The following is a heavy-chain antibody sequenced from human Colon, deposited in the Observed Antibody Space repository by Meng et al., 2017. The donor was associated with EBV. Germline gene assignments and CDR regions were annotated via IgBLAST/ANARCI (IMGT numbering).Heavy chain of an antibody. CDR1: GGSISSVYW. D-gene: IGHD5-18*01. CDR3: ARGGYYSFDY. Sequence: QVHLHEAGPGLLKPPETLSLSLGVSGGSISSVYWLTWVRQAQGKGLEWIGEIYHGGSTNYNPSLKSRVTISVDKSKNQFSLKLTSVTAADTAVYYCARGGYYSFDYWGQRTLVTVSS. CDR2: IYHGGST. J-gene: IGHJ4*02. V-gene: IGHV4-4*03.